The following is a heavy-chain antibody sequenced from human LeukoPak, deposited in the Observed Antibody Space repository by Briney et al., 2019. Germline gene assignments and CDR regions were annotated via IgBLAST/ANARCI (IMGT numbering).Heavy chain of an antibody. D-gene: IGHD3-22*01. J-gene: IGHJ4*02. CDR3: ARGLDSSGYYHVVDS. CDR1: GFTFSSYA. Sequence: GGSLRLSCADSGFTFSSYAMSWVRQAPGKGLEWVSLISTSGRTHYADSVQGRFTISRDNSKNTLSLHMNSLRAEDTAVCYCARGLDSSGYYHVVDSWGQGALVTVSS. V-gene: IGHV3-23*01. CDR2: ISTSGRT.